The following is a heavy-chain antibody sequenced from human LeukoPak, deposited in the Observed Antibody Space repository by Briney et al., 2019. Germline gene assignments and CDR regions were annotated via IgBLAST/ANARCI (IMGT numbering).Heavy chain of an antibody. CDR3: ARDRGVIITYHPDYFDY. D-gene: IGHD3-10*01. CDR2: ISSSSSTI. Sequence: GSLRLSCASSGFTFSSYSMSWVRQAPGERLEWVTYISSSSSTIYYADSVKGRFTISRDNAKNSLYLQMNSLRAEVTAVYYCARDRGVIITYHPDYFDYWGQRTLVTVSS. J-gene: IGHJ4*02. CDR1: GFTFSSYS. V-gene: IGHV3-48*01.